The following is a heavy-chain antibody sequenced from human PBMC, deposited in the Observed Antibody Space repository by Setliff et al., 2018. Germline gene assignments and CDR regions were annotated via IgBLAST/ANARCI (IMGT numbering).Heavy chain of an antibody. D-gene: IGHD6-13*01. CDR1: GGSISSYY. J-gene: IGHJ3*02. V-gene: IGHV4-59*01. CDR3: ARTMYSSSWYGAFDI. CDR2: IHYSGSP. Sequence: PSETLSLTCTVSGGSISSYYWNWIRQPPGKGLEWIGYIHYSGSPNYHPSLESRVSTSVDTSQNQISLKLSSVTAADTAVYYCARTMYSSSWYGAFDIWGQGTMVTVSS.